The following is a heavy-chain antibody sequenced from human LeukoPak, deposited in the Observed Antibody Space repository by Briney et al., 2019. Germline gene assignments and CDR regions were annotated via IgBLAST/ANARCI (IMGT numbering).Heavy chain of an antibody. CDR3: AELGITMIGGG. V-gene: IGHV3-48*01. CDR2: ISSSGSTI. J-gene: IGHJ6*04. Sequence: GGSLRLSCAASGFTFSSYVMSWIRQAPGKGLEWVSYISSSGSTIYYADSVKGRFTISRDNSKNTLYLQMNSLRAEDTAVYYCAELGITMIGGGWGKGTTVTISS. CDR1: GFTFSSYV. D-gene: IGHD3-10*02.